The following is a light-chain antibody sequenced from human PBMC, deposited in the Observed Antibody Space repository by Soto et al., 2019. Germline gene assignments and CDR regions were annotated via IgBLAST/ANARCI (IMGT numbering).Light chain of an antibody. Sequence: QSALTQPPSVSGAPGQRVTISCTGSSSNIGAGYDVHWYQQLPGTAPRLLIYADNIRPSGVPDRFSGSKSGTSASLAITRLQAEDEADYYCHSYDSSLSGSVFGGGTKLTVL. CDR1: SSNIGAGYD. CDR2: ADN. V-gene: IGLV1-40*01. CDR3: HSYDSSLSGSV. J-gene: IGLJ2*01.